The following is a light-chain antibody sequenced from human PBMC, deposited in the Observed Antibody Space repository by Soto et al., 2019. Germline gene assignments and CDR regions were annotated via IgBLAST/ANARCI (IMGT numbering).Light chain of an antibody. J-gene: IGLJ1*01. Sequence: QSALTQPASVSGSPGQSITISCTGTSSDVGNYNLVSWYQQPPGKAPKLMIYEGSKRPSGVSNRFSGSKSGNTASLTISGLQAEDEADYHCCSYAGSYTYVFGTGTKLTVL. CDR2: EGS. CDR1: SSDVGNYNL. V-gene: IGLV2-23*01. CDR3: CSYAGSYTYV.